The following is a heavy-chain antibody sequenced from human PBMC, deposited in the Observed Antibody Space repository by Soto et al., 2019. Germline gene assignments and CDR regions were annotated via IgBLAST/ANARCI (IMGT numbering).Heavy chain of an antibody. CDR2: ISGSGGST. CDR1: GFTFSSYA. CDR3: AKGVNYVLRFLEWLRAGGMDV. D-gene: IGHD3-3*01. J-gene: IGHJ6*02. Sequence: EVQLLESGGGLVQPGGSLRLSCAASGFTFSSYAMSWVRQAPGKGLEWVSAISGSGGSTYYADSVKGRFTISRDNSKNTLYLQMNSLRAEDTAVYYCAKGVNYVLRFLEWLRAGGMDVWGQGTTVTVSS. V-gene: IGHV3-23*01.